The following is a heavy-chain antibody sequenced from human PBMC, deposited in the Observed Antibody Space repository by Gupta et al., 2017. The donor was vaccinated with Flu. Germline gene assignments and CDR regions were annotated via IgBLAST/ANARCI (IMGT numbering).Heavy chain of an antibody. D-gene: IGHD6-25*01. Sequence: GRHAPGKGLEWVAVIWSNGRNKYYANSVEGRFTFSRDNSRSTLSLQMENLRAEDTAVYYCVKESGPFNGFYIWGQGTMVTVSS. CDR3: VKESGPFNGFYI. CDR2: IWSNGRNK. J-gene: IGHJ3*02. V-gene: IGHV3-33*03.